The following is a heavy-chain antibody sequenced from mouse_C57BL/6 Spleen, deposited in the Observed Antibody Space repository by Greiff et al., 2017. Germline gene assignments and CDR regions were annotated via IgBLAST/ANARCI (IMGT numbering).Heavy chain of an antibody. J-gene: IGHJ4*01. V-gene: IGHV1-69*01. D-gene: IGHD1-1*01. Sequence: QVQLQQPGAELVMPGASVKLSCKASGYTFTSYWMPWVQQRPGQGLEWIGEIAPSDSYTNYNQKFKGKSTLTVDKSSSTAYMQLSSLTSEDSAVYYCARRGSYYYGSSYRDYAMDYWGQGTSVTVSS. CDR3: ARRGSYYYGSSYRDYAMDY. CDR1: GYTFTSYW. CDR2: IAPSDSYT.